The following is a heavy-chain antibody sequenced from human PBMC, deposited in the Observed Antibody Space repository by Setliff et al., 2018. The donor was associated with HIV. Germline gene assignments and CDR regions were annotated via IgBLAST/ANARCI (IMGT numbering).Heavy chain of an antibody. CDR2: IYYSGST. D-gene: IGHD1-1*01. CDR1: GGSIISSVHY. V-gene: IGHV4-31*01. CDR3: ARIGMEYYYYYMDV. J-gene: IGHJ6*03. Sequence: LSLTCSVSGGSIISSVHYWGWIRQPPGKGLEWIGYIYYSGSTYYNPSLKSLVTISVDTSKNQFSLKLSSVTAADTAVYYCARIGMEYYYYYMDVWGKGTTVTVS.